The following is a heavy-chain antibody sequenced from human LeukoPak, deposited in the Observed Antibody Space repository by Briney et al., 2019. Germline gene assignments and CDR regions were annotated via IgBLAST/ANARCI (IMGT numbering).Heavy chain of an antibody. V-gene: IGHV4-4*07. Sequence: SETLSLTCTVSGGSISSYYWSWIRQPAGKGLEWIGRIYTSGSTNYNPSLKSRVTMSVDTSKNQFSLKLSPVTAADTAVYYCAKSQAVAGSYYYGMDVWGQGTTVTAS. CDR1: GGSISSYY. CDR3: AKSQAVAGSYYYGMDV. CDR2: IYTSGST. J-gene: IGHJ6*02. D-gene: IGHD6-19*01.